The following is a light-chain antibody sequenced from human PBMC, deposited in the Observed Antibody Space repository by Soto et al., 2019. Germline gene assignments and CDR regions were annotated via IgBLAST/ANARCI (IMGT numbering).Light chain of an antibody. CDR3: HQYGNSPQT. Sequence: EIVLTQSPGTLSSSPGERATLSSSASQSVSSANFAWYQQTPGPAPRILIYGASSRATGTPGRSSGSGCGTVFTLTINILEPDEFAVYYCHQYGNSPQTFGQGTKVDIK. V-gene: IGKV3-20*01. CDR2: GAS. J-gene: IGKJ1*01. CDR1: QSVSSAN.